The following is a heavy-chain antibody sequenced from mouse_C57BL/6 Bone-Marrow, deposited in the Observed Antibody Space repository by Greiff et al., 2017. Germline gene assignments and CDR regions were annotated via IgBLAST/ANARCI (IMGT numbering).Heavy chain of an antibody. D-gene: IGHD1-1*01. CDR3: ARCYWAMDY. CDR2: IYPRRGNT. CDR1: GYTFTSYG. V-gene: IGHV1-81*01. Sequence: QVQLQQSGAELARPGASVKLSCKASGYTFTSYGISWVKQRTGQGLEWIGEIYPRRGNTYYNEKFKGKATLTADKSSSTAYMELRSLTSEDSAVYFCARCYWAMDYWGQGTSVTVSS. J-gene: IGHJ4*01.